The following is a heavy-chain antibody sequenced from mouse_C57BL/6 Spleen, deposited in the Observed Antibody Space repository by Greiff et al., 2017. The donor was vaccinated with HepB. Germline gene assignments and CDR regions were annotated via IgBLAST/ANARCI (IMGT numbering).Heavy chain of an antibody. J-gene: IGHJ4*01. CDR1: GYAFSSSW. CDR2: IYPGDGDT. V-gene: IGHV1-82*01. D-gene: IGHD2-1*01. Sequence: VQLVESGPELVKPGASVKISCKASGYAFSSSWMNWVKQRPGKGLEWIGRIYPGDGDTNYNGKFKGKATLTADKSSSTAYMQLSSLTSEDSAVYFCAREGIYYGNYDAMDYWGQGTSVTVSS. CDR3: AREGIYYGNYDAMDY.